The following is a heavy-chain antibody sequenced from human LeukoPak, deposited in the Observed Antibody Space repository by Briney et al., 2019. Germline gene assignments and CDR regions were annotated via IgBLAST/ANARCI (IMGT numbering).Heavy chain of an antibody. J-gene: IGHJ4*02. Sequence: GGSLRLSCAASGFIFSIYGMHWVRQAPGKGLEWVAVIWYDGSNKYYADSVKGRFTISRDNSKNTLYLQMNSLRAEDTAVYYCARGALDYGDYPYYFDYWGQGTLVTVSS. CDR2: IWYDGSNK. CDR3: ARGALDYGDYPYYFDY. V-gene: IGHV3-33*01. D-gene: IGHD4-17*01. CDR1: GFIFSIYG.